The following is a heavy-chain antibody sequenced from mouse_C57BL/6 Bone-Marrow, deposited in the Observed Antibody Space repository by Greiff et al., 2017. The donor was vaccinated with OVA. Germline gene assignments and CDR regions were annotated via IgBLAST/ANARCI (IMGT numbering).Heavy chain of an antibody. CDR2: INPNNGGT. CDR1: GYTFTDYY. J-gene: IGHJ3*01. Sequence: EVQLQQSGPELVKPGASVKISCKASGYTFTDYYMNWVKQSHGKSLEWIGDINPNNGGTSYNQKFKGKATLTVDKSSSTAYMELRSLTSEDSAVYYCARLGPWFAYWGQGTLVTVSA. CDR3: ARLGPWFAY. V-gene: IGHV1-26*01.